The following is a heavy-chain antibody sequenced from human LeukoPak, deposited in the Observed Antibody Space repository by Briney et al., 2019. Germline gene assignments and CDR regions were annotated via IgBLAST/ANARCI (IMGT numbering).Heavy chain of an antibody. V-gene: IGHV4-34*01. Sequence: PSETLSLTCAVYGGSFSGYYWSWIRQPPGKGLEWIGEINHSGSTNYNPSLKSRVTISVDTSKNQFSLKLSSVTAADTAVYYCARGVGATGSYNWFDPWGQGTLVTVSS. CDR1: GGSFSGYY. CDR2: INHSGST. J-gene: IGHJ5*02. CDR3: ARGVGATGSYNWFDP. D-gene: IGHD1-26*01.